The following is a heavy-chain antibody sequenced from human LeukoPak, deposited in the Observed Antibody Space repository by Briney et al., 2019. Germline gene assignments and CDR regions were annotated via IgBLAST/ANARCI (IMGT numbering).Heavy chain of an antibody. CDR2: ISSSGSTI. D-gene: IGHD6-13*01. V-gene: IGHV3-11*01. CDR1: GFTFSDYY. J-gene: IGHJ5*02. Sequence: KPGGSLRLSCAASGFTFSDYYMSWIRQAPGKGLEWVSYISSSGSTIYYPDSVKGRFTISRDNAKNSLYLQMNSLRAEDTAVYYCARNIPSSWSWGWFDPWGQGTLVTVSS. CDR3: ARNIPSSWSWGWFDP.